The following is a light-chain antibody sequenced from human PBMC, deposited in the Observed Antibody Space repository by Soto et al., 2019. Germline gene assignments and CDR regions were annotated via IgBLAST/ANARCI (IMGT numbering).Light chain of an antibody. Sequence: DIVLTQSPGTLSLSPGERATLSCRASQSVRNSLLAWYQQKPGQPPRLLIYDASTRATATPERFSGSGSGTDFTLTISRLEPEDFAVYYCHQYDTIVQTFGQGTKVDIK. CDR3: HQYDTIVQT. V-gene: IGKV3-20*01. J-gene: IGKJ1*01. CDR2: DAS. CDR1: QSVRNSL.